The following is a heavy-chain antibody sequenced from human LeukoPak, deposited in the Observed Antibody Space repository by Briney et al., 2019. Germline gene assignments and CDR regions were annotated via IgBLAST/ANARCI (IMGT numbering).Heavy chain of an antibody. J-gene: IGHJ4*02. CDR1: GGSITTSNYY. CDR2: INYSGST. V-gene: IGHV4-39*07. CDR3: AGVLTSDYFDC. Sequence: PSETLSLTCTVSGGSITTSNYYWGWIRQPPGKGLEWIGIINYSGSTYYNPSLKSRVTMSVDTSKNQFSLKLNSVTAADTAVYYCAGVLTSDYFDCWGQGTLVTVSS.